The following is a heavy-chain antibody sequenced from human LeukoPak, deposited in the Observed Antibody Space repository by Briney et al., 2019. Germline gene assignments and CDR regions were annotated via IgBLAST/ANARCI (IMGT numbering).Heavy chain of an antibody. D-gene: IGHD6-19*01. V-gene: IGHV3-11*04. CDR3: ARQTQSSGLEY. CDR2: ISSSGSTI. J-gene: IGHJ4*02. CDR1: GFTFSDYY. Sequence: GGSLRLSCAAFGFTFSDYYMSWIRQAPGKELEWVSYISSSGSTIYYADSVKGRFTISRDDAQNSLFLQMKSLRAEDTAVYYCARQTQSSGLEYWGQGTLVTVSS.